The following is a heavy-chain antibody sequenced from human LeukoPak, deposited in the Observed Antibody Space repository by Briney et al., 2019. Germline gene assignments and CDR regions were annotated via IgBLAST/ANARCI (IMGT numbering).Heavy chain of an antibody. J-gene: IGHJ4*02. Sequence: ASVTVSFTASGYSFTNYYVHWVRQAPGQGLEWMGIINPSGGSTTNAQKFQGRVTMTRDTSTTTVYMELSSLRSDDTAMYYCARDERDVVVVPGAMPYWGQGTLVTVSS. D-gene: IGHD2-2*01. V-gene: IGHV1-46*01. CDR1: GYSFTNYY. CDR3: ARDERDVVVVPGAMPY. CDR2: INPSGGST.